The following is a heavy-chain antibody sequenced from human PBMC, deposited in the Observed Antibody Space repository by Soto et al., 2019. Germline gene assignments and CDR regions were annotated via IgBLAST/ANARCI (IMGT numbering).Heavy chain of an antibody. CDR2: ISNDGGYQ. V-gene: IGHV3-30-3*01. CDR1: GFTLSDFA. Sequence: QAQLAESGGGVVQPGRSLRLSCAASGFTLSDFAMHWVRQAPGKGLEWVALISNDGGYQHYGDSVRGRFTISRDNSKHMLYLQMTSLRLEDPAVYYCARAMPGMDVWGQGTTVTVSS. CDR3: ARAMPGMDV. J-gene: IGHJ6*02. D-gene: IGHD2-2*01.